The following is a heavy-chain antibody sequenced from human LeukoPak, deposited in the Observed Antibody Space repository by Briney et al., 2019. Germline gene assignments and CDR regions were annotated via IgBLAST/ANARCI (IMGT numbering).Heavy chain of an antibody. V-gene: IGHV1-18*01. Sequence: ASVKVSCKASGYTFTSYGISWVRQAPGQGLEWMGWISAYNGNTNYAQKLQGRVTMTTDTSTSTAYMELRSLRSDDTAVYYCAREAQDIAAAGNWFDPWGQGTLVTVSS. J-gene: IGHJ5*02. CDR2: ISAYNGNT. CDR3: AREAQDIAAAGNWFDP. CDR1: GYTFTSYG. D-gene: IGHD6-13*01.